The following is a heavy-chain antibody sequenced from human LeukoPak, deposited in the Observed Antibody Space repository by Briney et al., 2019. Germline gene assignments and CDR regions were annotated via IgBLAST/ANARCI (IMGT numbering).Heavy chain of an antibody. Sequence: SETLSLTCTVSGGSISSYYWGWIRQPPGKGLEWIGSIYHSGSTYYNPSLKSRVTISVDTSRNQFSLKLSSVTAADTAVYYCARDSILTGYYISNWFDPWGQGTLVTVSS. CDR2: IYHSGST. J-gene: IGHJ5*02. CDR3: ARDSILTGYYISNWFDP. CDR1: GGSISSYY. D-gene: IGHD3-9*01. V-gene: IGHV4-38-2*02.